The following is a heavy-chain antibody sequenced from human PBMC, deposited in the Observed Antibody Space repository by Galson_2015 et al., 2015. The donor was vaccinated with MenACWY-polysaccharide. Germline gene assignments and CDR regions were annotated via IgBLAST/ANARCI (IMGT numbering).Heavy chain of an antibody. CDR1: GFALGTCWTC. CDR2: NAWDVGH. Sequence: PALGSPPGTGTLACPFSGFALGTCWTCGTWIREPAGKAVEWLALNAWDVGHYYTKRAGARVAISQGNSTIQVYLTMTTIGPEDTATYYCARGSFFPHRFNMDAWGQGTPLTVSS. D-gene: IGHD1-26*01. V-gene: IGHV2-70*01. CDR3: ARGSFFPHRFNMDA. J-gene: IGHJ6*02.